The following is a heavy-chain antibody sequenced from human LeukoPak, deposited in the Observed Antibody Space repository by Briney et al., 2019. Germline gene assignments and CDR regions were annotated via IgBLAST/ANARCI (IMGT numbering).Heavy chain of an antibody. CDR3: AKGSGYYYDRISFDY. V-gene: IGHV3-9*01. J-gene: IGHJ4*02. D-gene: IGHD3-22*01. Sequence: PGGSLRLSCAASGFSFNDYTMHWVRQAPGKGLEWVSGITWNGNNIAYADSVKGRFTISRDNTRNTLYLQMNSLRPEDTALYYCAKGSGYYYDRISFDYRGRGNLVTVSS. CDR2: ITWNGNNI. CDR1: GFSFNDYT.